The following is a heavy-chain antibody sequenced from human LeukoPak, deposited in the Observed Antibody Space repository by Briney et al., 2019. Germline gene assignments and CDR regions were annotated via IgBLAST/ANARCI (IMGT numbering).Heavy chain of an antibody. D-gene: IGHD1-26*01. CDR1: GGSISSYY. Sequence: PSETLSLTCTVFGGSISSYYWSWNRQPPGKGLEWIGYIYYSGSTNYNPSLKSRVTISVDTSKNQFSLKLSSVTAADTAVYYCARSVGATPFDYWGQGTLVTVSS. CDR3: ARSVGATPFDY. J-gene: IGHJ4*02. CDR2: IYYSGST. V-gene: IGHV4-59*01.